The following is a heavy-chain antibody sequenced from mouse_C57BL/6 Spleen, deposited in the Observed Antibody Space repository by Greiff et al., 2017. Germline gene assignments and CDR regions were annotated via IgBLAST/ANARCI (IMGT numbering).Heavy chain of an antibody. CDR1: GYTFTDYN. Sequence: EVQLQQSGPELVKPGASVKMSCKASGYTFTDYNMHWVKQSPGQSLEWIGYINPNNGGTSYNQKFKGKATLTVNKSSSTAYMELRSLTSVASAVYYCATYSNYAMDYWGQGTSVTVSS. CDR3: ATYSNYAMDY. J-gene: IGHJ4*01. D-gene: IGHD2-5*01. V-gene: IGHV1-22*01. CDR2: INPNNGGT.